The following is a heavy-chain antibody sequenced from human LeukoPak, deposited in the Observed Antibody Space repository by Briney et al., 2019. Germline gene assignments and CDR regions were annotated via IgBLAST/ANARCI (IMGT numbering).Heavy chain of an antibody. J-gene: IGHJ5*02. CDR3: ARVRQLVRNWFDP. V-gene: IGHV1-2*02. CDR2: INPNSGGT. Sequence: ASVKVSCKASGYTFTGYYMHWVRQAPGQGLEWMGWINPNSGGTNYAQKFQGRVTMTRDTSISTAYMELGRLRSDDTAVYYCARVRQLVRNWFDPWGQGTLVTVSS. D-gene: IGHD6-6*01. CDR1: GYTFTGYY.